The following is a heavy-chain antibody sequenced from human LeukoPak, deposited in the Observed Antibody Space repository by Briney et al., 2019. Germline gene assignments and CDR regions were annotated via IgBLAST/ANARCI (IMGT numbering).Heavy chain of an antibody. CDR3: ARGEMAAAGQTNNCFDH. V-gene: IGHV4-34*01. Sequence: SETLSLTCAVYGGSFSGYYWSWIRQPPGKGLEWIGEINHSGSTNYNPSLKSRVAISVDTSKNQFSLKLSSVTAADTAVYYCARGEMAAAGQTNNCFDHWGQGTLVTVSS. CDR1: GGSFSGYY. D-gene: IGHD6-13*01. CDR2: INHSGST. J-gene: IGHJ5*02.